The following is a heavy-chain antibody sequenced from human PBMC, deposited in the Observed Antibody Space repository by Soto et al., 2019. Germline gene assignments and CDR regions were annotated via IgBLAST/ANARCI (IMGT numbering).Heavy chain of an antibody. CDR3: XXXXXXXXDSWFDP. CDR2: ISSGSAYI. CDR1: TFNSYS. V-gene: IGHV3-21*06. J-gene: IGHJ5*02. Sequence: EVQLVESGGGLVKPGGSLRLSCTFTFNSYSLNWVRQAPGKGLEWVSSISSGSAYIKYADSVKGRFTISRDNANNLLXXXXXXXXXXXXXXXXXXXXXXXXXDSWFDPWGQGTLVTVSS.